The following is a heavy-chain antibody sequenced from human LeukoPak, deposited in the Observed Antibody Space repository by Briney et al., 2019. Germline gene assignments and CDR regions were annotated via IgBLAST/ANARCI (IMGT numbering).Heavy chain of an antibody. CDR1: GGSFSGYY. J-gene: IGHJ3*02. D-gene: IGHD2-15*01. CDR2: INHSGST. V-gene: IGHV4-34*01. Sequence: SETLSLTCAVYGGSFSGYYWSWIRQPPGKGLEWIGEINHSGSTNYNPSLKSRVTISVDTSKNQFSLKLSSVTAADTAVYYCARDSCSGGSCYRSDIWGQGTMVTVSS. CDR3: ARDSCSGGSCYRSDI.